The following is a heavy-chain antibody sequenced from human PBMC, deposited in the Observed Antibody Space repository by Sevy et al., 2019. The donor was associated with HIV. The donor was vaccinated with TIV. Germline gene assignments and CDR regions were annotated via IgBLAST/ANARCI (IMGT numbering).Heavy chain of an antibody. D-gene: IGHD1-26*01. Sequence: GGSLRLSCAASGFTFNNFNMNWVRQAPGKGLQWVSSISGSSNYIYYAESLKGRFIISRDNVKDTVFLQMNSLRAEDTAVYYCARGPPDGSYDYFDSWGQGTLVTVSS. V-gene: IGHV3-21*06. CDR1: GFTFNNFN. CDR3: ARGPPDGSYDYFDS. CDR2: ISGSSNYI. J-gene: IGHJ4*02.